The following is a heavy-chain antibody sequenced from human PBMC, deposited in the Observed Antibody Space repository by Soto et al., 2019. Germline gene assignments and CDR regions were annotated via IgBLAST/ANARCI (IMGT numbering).Heavy chain of an antibody. Sequence: ASVKVSCKASGYTFTSYGISWVRQAPGQGLEWMGWISAYNGNTNYAQKFQGRVTMTTDTSTSTAYMDLSSLRSEDTAVYYCARCGLYGECLYWGQGTLVTVSS. J-gene: IGHJ4*02. CDR1: GYTFTSYG. V-gene: IGHV1-18*01. CDR2: ISAYNGNT. D-gene: IGHD4-17*01. CDR3: ARCGLYGECLY.